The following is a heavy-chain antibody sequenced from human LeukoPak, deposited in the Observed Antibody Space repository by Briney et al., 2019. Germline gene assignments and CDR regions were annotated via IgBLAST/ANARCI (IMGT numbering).Heavy chain of an antibody. D-gene: IGHD6-13*01. V-gene: IGHV3-53*01. Sequence: GALRLSCAASGFTVSSNYMSWVRQAPGKGLEWVSVIYSGGSTYYADSVKGRFTISRDNSKNTLYLQMNSLRAEDTAVYYCASDIAAPRAFDIWGQGTMVTVSS. J-gene: IGHJ3*02. CDR3: ASDIAAPRAFDI. CDR1: GFTVSSNY. CDR2: IYSGGST.